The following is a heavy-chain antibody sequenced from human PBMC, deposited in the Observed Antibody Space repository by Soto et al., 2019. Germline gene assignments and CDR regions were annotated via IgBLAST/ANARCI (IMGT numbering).Heavy chain of an antibody. J-gene: IGHJ4*02. D-gene: IGHD1-26*01. V-gene: IGHV4-4*07. Sequence: SETLSLTCTVSGGSITGYHWSWIRQPAGEGLEWIGRIYSSGSTKYNPSLKSRVTMSVDTSKNQFSLNLISVTAADTAVYYCARSGGSLNLDFWGPGTLVTVSS. CDR3: ARSGGSLNLDF. CDR1: GGSITGYH. CDR2: IYSSGST.